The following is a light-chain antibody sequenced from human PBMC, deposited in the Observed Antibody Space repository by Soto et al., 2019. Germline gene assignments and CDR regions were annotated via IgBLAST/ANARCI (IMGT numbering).Light chain of an antibody. Sequence: EIVLTQSPGTLSLSPGERATLSCRASQSLTSSYLAWYQQKPGQAPRLLIYGASSRATGIPDRFSGSGSGTDFTLTLSRLEPEDFAVYYCQQYGRTFGQGTKV. CDR1: QSLTSSY. J-gene: IGKJ1*01. V-gene: IGKV3-20*01. CDR2: GAS. CDR3: QQYGRT.